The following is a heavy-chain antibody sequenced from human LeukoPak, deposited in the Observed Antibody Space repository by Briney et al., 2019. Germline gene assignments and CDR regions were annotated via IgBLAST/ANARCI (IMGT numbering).Heavy chain of an antibody. Sequence: GGSLRLSCVASGFTFDDYAMHWVRQAPGKGLEWVSGISWDSGNIGYVDSAKGRFTISRDNAKNSLYLQMNSLRAEDTALYYCAKGQRLREFDYWGQGTLVTVSS. CDR1: GFTFDDYA. D-gene: IGHD1-26*01. CDR2: ISWDSGNI. V-gene: IGHV3-9*01. CDR3: AKGQRLREFDY. J-gene: IGHJ4*02.